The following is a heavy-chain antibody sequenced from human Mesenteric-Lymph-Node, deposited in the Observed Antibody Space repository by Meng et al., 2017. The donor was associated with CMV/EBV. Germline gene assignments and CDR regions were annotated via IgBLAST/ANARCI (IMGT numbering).Heavy chain of an antibody. Sequence: GESLKISCTGSGFTFGGYAINWVRQAPGKGLEWVGLIRNKAYSETTEYAASCKGRFTISREDSKNIAYLQMNSLKLEDTGVYYCTRAPFLRELRGDYFDFWGQGTLVTVSS. D-gene: IGHD3-10*01. V-gene: IGHV3-49*04. CDR3: TRAPFLRELRGDYFDF. J-gene: IGHJ4*02. CDR2: IRNKAYSETT. CDR1: GFTFGGYA.